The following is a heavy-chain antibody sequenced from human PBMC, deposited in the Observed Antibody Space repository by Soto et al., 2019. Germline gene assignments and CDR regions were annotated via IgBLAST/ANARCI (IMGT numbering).Heavy chain of an antibody. J-gene: IGHJ4*02. D-gene: IGHD2-15*01. CDR2: ISSSGSTI. V-gene: IGHV3-11*01. CDR1: SGYY. Sequence: SGYYWGWIRQPPGKGLEWISYISSSGSTIYYADSVKGRFTISRDNAKNSLYLQMNSLRAEDTAVYYCATGSVVAAPFDYWGQGTLVTVSS. CDR3: ATGSVVAAPFDY.